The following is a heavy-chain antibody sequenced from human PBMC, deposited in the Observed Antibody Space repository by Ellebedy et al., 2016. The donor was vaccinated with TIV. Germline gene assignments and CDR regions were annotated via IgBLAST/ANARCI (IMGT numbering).Heavy chain of an antibody. CDR2: ISRDSDDL. CDR3: AAGSREYWFDP. CDR1: GFSFRSYI. D-gene: IGHD3-10*01. J-gene: IGHJ5*02. V-gene: IGHV3-21*01. Sequence: PGGSLRLSCAASGFSFRSYIMNWIRQAPGKAPAWVASISRDSDDLSYADSGKGRFTISRDNAKNLLYLQMNTLGVEDTAVYYCAAGSREYWFDPWGQGTLVTVSS.